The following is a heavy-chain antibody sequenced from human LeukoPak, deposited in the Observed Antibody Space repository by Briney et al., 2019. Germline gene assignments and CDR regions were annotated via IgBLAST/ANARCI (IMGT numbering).Heavy chain of an antibody. CDR2: IYYSGST. Sequence: SETLSLTCTVSGGSIGSSSYYWGWIRQPPGKGLEWIGSIYYSGSTYYNPSLKSRVTISVDTSKNQFSLKLSSVTAADTAVYYCARTPDNGIVGATMDRFDPWGQGTLVTVSS. J-gene: IGHJ5*02. D-gene: IGHD1-26*01. V-gene: IGHV4-39*01. CDR1: GGSIGSSSYY. CDR3: ARTPDNGIVGATMDRFDP.